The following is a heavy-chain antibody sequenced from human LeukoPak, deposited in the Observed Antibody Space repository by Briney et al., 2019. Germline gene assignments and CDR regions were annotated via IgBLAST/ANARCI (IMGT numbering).Heavy chain of an antibody. CDR1: GFTFSSYA. Sequence: GGSLRLSCAASGFTFSSYAMHWVRQAPGKGLEWVAVISYDGSNKYYADSVKGRFTISRDNSKNTLYLQMNSLRAEDTAVYYCARDMSLDIAAAGTLIDCWGQGTLVTVSS. D-gene: IGHD6-13*01. CDR2: ISYDGSNK. J-gene: IGHJ4*02. CDR3: ARDMSLDIAAAGTLIDC. V-gene: IGHV3-30*04.